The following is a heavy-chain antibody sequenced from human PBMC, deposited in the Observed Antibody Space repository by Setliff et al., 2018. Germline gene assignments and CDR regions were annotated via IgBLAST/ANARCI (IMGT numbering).Heavy chain of an antibody. CDR1: GASITSGGFY. D-gene: IGHD4-4*01. CDR2: ISPSGST. CDR3: AGRDYSGGDS. Sequence: PSETLSLTCSVSGASITSGGFYWTWIRQPAGKGLEWIGHISPSGSTTYNPSVKSRVTISVDTSKNQFSLKVSSVTAADTAVYYCAGRDYSGGDSWGHGTLVTVSS. V-gene: IGHV4-61*09. J-gene: IGHJ5*01.